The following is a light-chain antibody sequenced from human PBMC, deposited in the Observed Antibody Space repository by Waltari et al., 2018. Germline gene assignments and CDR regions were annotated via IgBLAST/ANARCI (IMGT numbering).Light chain of an antibody. CDR2: KNY. CDR3: ASWDDRLSGYV. CDR1: RSNIGNNL. Sequence: QSVLTQPPAASGTPGQRVTIPCSGSRSNIGNNLVYWYQQFPGTAPKLLIYKNYGRPAGVPDRFSGSRSGTSASLAISGLRAEDEADYYCASWDDRLSGYVFGPGTKVIVL. J-gene: IGLJ1*01. V-gene: IGLV1-47*01.